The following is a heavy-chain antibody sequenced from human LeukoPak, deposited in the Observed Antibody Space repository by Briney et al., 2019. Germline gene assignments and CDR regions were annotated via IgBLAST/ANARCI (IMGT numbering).Heavy chain of an antibody. D-gene: IGHD3-22*01. CDR3: ARDFYHDSSGSSFDY. CDR2: ISSSSSYI. J-gene: IGHJ4*02. Sequence: LSLTCTVSGGSLNSGDYYWSWIRQPPGKGLEWVSSISSSSSYIYYADSVKGRFTISRDNAKNSLYLQMNSLRAEDTAVYYCARDFYHDSSGSSFDYWGQGTLVTVSS. CDR1: GGSLNSGDYY. V-gene: IGHV3-11*06.